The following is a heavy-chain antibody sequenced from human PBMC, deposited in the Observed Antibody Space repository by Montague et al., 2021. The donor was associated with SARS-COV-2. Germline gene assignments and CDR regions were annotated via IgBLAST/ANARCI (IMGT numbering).Heavy chain of an antibody. V-gene: IGHV5-51*01. J-gene: IGHJ3*01. Sequence: QSGAEVKKSGESLKISCKGSGYSFTCYWIGWVRQMPGKGLEWMGIIYPGDSDTRYSPSFQGQVTISADKSISTAYLQWSSLKASDTAMYYCARRRGLEGYYYNSGSYAFDVWGQGTMVTASS. CDR2: IYPGDSDT. D-gene: IGHD3-10*01. CDR3: ARRRGLEGYYYNSGSYAFDV. CDR1: GYSFTCYW.